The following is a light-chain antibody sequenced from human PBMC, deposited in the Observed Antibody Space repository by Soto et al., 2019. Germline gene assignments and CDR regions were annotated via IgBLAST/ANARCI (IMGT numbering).Light chain of an antibody. CDR2: GAS. CDR1: QPVATN. V-gene: IGKV3-15*01. J-gene: IGKJ1*01. Sequence: EIVLTQSPATLSLSPGERATLSCRASQPVATNLAGYQQKPGQAPRLLISGASNRAAGISARFRGSGSGTTFTLPIISLRSEDSAIYYCRQYFKWPPMTFGQGTKVGI. CDR3: RQYFKWPPMT.